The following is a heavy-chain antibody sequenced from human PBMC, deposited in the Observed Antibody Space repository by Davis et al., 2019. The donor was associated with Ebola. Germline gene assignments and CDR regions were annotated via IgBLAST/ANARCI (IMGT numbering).Heavy chain of an antibody. J-gene: IGHJ6*03. D-gene: IGHD1-26*01. CDR3: ARLTGGSYEWSYPYYYYYYMDV. CDR2: IYYSGST. CDR1: GGSISSGDYY. Sequence: PSETLSLTCTVSGGSISSGDYYWSWIRQPPGQGLEWIGYIYYSGSTYYNPSLKSRVTISVDTSKNQFSLKLSSVTAADTAVYYCARLTGGSYEWSYPYYYYYYMDVWGKETTVTVSS. V-gene: IGHV4-30-4*08.